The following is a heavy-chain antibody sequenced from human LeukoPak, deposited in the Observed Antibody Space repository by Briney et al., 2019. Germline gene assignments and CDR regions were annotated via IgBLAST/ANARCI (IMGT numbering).Heavy chain of an antibody. Sequence: SETLSLTCAVYGGSFSGYYWSWIRRPPGRGLEWIGEINHSGSTNYNPSLKSRVTISVDTSKNQFSLKLSSVTAADTAVYYCARLAYCGGDCYSHFQHWGQGTLVTVSS. CDR1: GGSFSGYY. CDR3: ARLAYCGGDCYSHFQH. J-gene: IGHJ1*01. CDR2: INHSGST. V-gene: IGHV4-34*01. D-gene: IGHD2-21*02.